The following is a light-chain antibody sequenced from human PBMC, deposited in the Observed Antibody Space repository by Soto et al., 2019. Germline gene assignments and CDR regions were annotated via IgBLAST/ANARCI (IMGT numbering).Light chain of an antibody. Sequence: DIQMTQFPSSVSSSVGDRVSLTCRASQDISDWLAWYQQKSGKAPQLLIYDTSRLQNGVPSRFSGSGSGTDFTLTISSLQSEDFATYYCQQGKSFPLTFGGGTKVEIK. CDR3: QQGKSFPLT. V-gene: IGKV1-12*01. CDR1: QDISDW. CDR2: DTS. J-gene: IGKJ4*01.